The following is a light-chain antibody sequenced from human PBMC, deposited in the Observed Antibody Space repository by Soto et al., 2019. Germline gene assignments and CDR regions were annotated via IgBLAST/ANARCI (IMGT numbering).Light chain of an antibody. Sequence: QSALTQPASVSGSPGQSITISCTGTSSDVGGYNYVSWYQQHPGKAPKLMIYDVSNRPSGVSNRFSGSKSGNTASPTISGLQAEDEADYYCSSYTSSSVLVFGTGTKVTVL. CDR3: SSYTSSSVLV. V-gene: IGLV2-14*01. CDR2: DVS. CDR1: SSDVGGYNY. J-gene: IGLJ1*01.